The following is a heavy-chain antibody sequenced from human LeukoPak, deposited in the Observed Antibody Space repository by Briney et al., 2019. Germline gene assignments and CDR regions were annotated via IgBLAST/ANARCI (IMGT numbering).Heavy chain of an antibody. Sequence: SVKVSCKASGFTFTSSAVQWVRQARGQRLEWIGWIVVGSGNTNYAQKFQERVTITRDMSTSTAYMELSSLRSEDTAVYYCARDLRAHYYDTLAGWFDPWGQGTLVTVSS. J-gene: IGHJ5*02. CDR3: ARDLRAHYYDTLAGWFDP. CDR2: IVVGSGNT. D-gene: IGHD3-9*01. CDR1: GFTFTSSA. V-gene: IGHV1-58*01.